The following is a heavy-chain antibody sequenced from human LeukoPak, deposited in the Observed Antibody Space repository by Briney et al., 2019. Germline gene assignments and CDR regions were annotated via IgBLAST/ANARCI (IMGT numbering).Heavy chain of an antibody. D-gene: IGHD5-24*01. Sequence: SETLSLTCAVSGGSISSGGYSWSWIRQPPGKGLEWIGYIYHSGSTYYNPSLKSRVTISVDRSKNQFSLKLSSVTAADTAVYYCASGGAITDLGAFDIWGQGTMVTVSS. J-gene: IGHJ3*02. CDR3: ASGGAITDLGAFDI. CDR2: IYHSGST. CDR1: GGSISSGGYS. V-gene: IGHV4-30-2*01.